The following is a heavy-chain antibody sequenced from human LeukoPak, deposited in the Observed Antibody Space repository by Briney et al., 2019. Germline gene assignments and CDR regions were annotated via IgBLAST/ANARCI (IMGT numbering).Heavy chain of an antibody. J-gene: IGHJ4*02. CDR1: GFTFSSYW. CDR3: AKRGNIVATRSFDY. D-gene: IGHD5-12*01. V-gene: IGHV3-7*01. Sequence: GGSLRLSCAASGFTFSSYWMSWVRQAPGKGLEWVANIKEDGSEKYYVDSVKGRFTISRDNAKKSLYLQMNRLRAEDTAVYYCAKRGNIVATRSFDYWGQGTLVTVSS. CDR2: IKEDGSEK.